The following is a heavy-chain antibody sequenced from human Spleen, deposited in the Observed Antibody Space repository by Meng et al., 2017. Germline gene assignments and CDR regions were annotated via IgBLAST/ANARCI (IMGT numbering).Heavy chain of an antibody. CDR3: ARARWLRGVDY. CDR2: IYSGGST. D-gene: IGHD3-10*01. J-gene: IGHJ4*02. CDR1: GFPVSSNY. V-gene: IGHV3-53*02. Sequence: TGGGLSQPGRSRRLSCAAPGFPVSSNYMSWVRQAPGKGLEWVSVIYSGGSTYYADSVKGRFTISRDNSKNTLYLQMNSLRAEDTAVYYCARARWLRGVDYWGQGTLVTVSS.